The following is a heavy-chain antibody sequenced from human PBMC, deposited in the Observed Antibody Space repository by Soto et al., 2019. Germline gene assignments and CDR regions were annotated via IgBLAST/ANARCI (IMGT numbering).Heavy chain of an antibody. J-gene: IGHJ6*02. CDR2: ISSSSSTI. CDR1: GFTFSSYS. Sequence: GGSLRLSCAASGFTFSSYSMNWVRQAPGKGLEWVSYISSSSSTIYYADSVKGRFTISRDNAKNSLYLQMNSLRDEDTAVYYCARDPRPAAIEGYYYYGMDVWGQGTTVTVSS. CDR3: ARDPRPAAIEGYYYYGMDV. V-gene: IGHV3-48*02. D-gene: IGHD2-2*01.